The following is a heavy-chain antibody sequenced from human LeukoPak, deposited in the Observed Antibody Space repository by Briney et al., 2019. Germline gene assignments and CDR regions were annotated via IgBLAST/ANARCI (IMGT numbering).Heavy chain of an antibody. V-gene: IGHV4-59*01. CDR2: IYYSGST. Sequence: SETLSLTCTVSGGSISSYYWSWLRQPPGKGLEWIGYIYYSGSTNYNPSLKSRVTISVDTSKNQFSLKLSSVTAADTAVYYCARMRWYGDSRYSDLWGRGTLVIVSS. CDR1: GGSISSYY. CDR3: ARMRWYGDSRYSDL. D-gene: IGHD4-17*01. J-gene: IGHJ2*01.